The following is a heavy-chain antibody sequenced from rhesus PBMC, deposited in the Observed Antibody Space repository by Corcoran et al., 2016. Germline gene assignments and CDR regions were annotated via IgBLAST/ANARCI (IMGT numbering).Heavy chain of an antibody. V-gene: IGHV4S9*01. J-gene: IGHJ4*01. Sequence: QVQLQESGPGLVKPSETLSLTCAVSGGSISDYYYWNWIRQPPGKGLEWIGNIYGNRASPYYNPSRKGRVTISKAPSKNQFFLKLSSVTAADTAVYYCARDRGTVSYFDYWGQGVLVTVSS. CDR1: GGSISDYYY. CDR3: ARDRGTVSYFDY. CDR2: IYGNRASP. D-gene: IGHD4-23*01.